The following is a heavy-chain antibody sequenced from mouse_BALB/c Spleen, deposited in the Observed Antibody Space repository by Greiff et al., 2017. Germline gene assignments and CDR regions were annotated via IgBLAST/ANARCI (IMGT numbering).Heavy chain of an antibody. D-gene: IGHD3-1*01. CDR2: INPSTGYT. CDR3: ARSSGTWFAY. V-gene: IGHV1-7*01. J-gene: IGHJ3*01. CDR1: GYTFTSYW. Sequence: QVQLQQSGAELAKPGASVKMSCKASGYTFTSYWMHWVQQRPGQGLEWIGYINPSTGYTEYNQKFKDKATLTADKSSSTAYMQLSSLASEDSAVYYCARSSGTWFAYWGQGTLVTVSA.